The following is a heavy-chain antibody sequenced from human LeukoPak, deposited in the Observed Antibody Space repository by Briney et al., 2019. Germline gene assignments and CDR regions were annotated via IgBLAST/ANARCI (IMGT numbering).Heavy chain of an antibody. J-gene: IGHJ3*02. Sequence: GGSLRLSCAASGFTFSSYWMHWVRQAPGKGLLWVSGINSDGSRTNYADSVKGRFTISRDNAKNTLYLHMNSLGAEDTALHYCVRGGGTKGFDIWGQGTMVTVSS. CDR1: GFTFSSYW. CDR3: VRGGGTKGFDI. V-gene: IGHV3-74*01. CDR2: INSDGSRT.